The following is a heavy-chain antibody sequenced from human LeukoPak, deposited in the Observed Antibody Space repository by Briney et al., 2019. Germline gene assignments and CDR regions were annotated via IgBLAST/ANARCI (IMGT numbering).Heavy chain of an antibody. V-gene: IGHV3-66*01. Sequence: PGGSLRLSCAASGFTVSSNYMSWVRQAPGKGLEWVSVIYSGGSTYYADSVKGRFTISRDSSRNKLDLQMNSLRAGDTAMYSCSRGMRYSTGWYYFDSWGQGTLVTVSS. J-gene: IGHJ4*02. CDR3: SRGMRYSTGWYYFDS. CDR2: IYSGGST. D-gene: IGHD6-19*01. CDR1: GFTVSSNY.